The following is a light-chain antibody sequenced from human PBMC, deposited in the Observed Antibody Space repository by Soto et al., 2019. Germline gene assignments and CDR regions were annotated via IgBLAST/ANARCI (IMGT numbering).Light chain of an antibody. V-gene: IGLV2-14*01. J-gene: IGLJ1*01. CDR1: SSDVGGYNY. CDR2: DVS. CDR3: SPYTSSSTLGDV. Sequence: QSALTQPASVSGSPGQSITISCTGTSSDVGGYNYVSWYQQHPGKAPKLMIYDVSNRPSGVSNRFSGSKSGNTASLTISGLQAEDEADYYCSPYTSSSTLGDVFGTGTKLTVL.